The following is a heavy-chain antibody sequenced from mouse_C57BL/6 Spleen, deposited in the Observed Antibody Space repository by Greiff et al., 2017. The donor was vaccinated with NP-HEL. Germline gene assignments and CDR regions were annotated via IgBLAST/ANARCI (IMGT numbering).Heavy chain of an antibody. CDR2: IDPANGNT. J-gene: IGHJ2*01. CDR1: GFNIKNTY. V-gene: IGHV14-3*01. CDR3: ARLSLYDYDEDFDY. Sequence: VQLKESVAELVRPGASVKLSCTASGFNIKNTYMHWVKQRPEQGLEWIGRIDPANGNTKYAPKFQGKATITADTSSNTAYLQLSSLTSEDTAIYYCARLSLYDYDEDFDYWGQGTTLTVSS. D-gene: IGHD2-4*01.